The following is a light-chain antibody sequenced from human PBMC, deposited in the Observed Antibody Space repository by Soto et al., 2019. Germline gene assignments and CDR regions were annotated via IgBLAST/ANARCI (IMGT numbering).Light chain of an antibody. CDR2: GAS. V-gene: IGKV3-20*01. J-gene: IGKJ1*01. CDR3: QQYGSSPMT. Sequence: EILLTQSPGTLSLSPGEGATLSCRASQSISTSYLAWYQQKPGQAPRLLIYGASTRATGIPDRFSGSGSGTDFTLTISRLEPEDFAVYYCQQYGSSPMTFGQGTKVDIK. CDR1: QSISTSY.